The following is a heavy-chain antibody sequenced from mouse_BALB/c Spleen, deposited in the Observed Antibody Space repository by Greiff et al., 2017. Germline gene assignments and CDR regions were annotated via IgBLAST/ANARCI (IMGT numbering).Heavy chain of an antibody. J-gene: IGHJ4*01. CDR3: ARDIDDYDGGAMDY. CDR1: GYAFTNYL. D-gene: IGHD2-4*01. CDR2: INPGSGGT. Sequence: QVQLQQSGAELVRPGTSVKVSCKASGYAFTNYLIEWVKQRPGQGLEWIGVINPGSGGTNYNEKFKGKATLTADKSSSTAYMQLSSLTSDDSAVYFCARDIDDYDGGAMDYWGQGTSVTVSS. V-gene: IGHV1-54*01.